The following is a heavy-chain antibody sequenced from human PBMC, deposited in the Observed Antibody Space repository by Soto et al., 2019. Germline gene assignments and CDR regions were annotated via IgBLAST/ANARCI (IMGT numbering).Heavy chain of an antibody. CDR1: GFTFSSYW. J-gene: IGHJ6*03. V-gene: IGHV3-7*03. CDR2: IKQDRSEK. CDR3: AREPSYYYYIDA. Sequence: EVQLVESGGGLVQPGGSVRLSCAASGFTFSSYWMSWVRQAPGKGLEWVANIKQDRSEKYYVDSVKGRFTISRDNAKNFLCLQMNSLRAEATAVYYCAREPSYYYYIDAWVKETTVTVS.